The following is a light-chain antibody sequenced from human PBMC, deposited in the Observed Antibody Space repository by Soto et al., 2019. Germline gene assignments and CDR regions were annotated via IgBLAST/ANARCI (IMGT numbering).Light chain of an antibody. J-gene: IGKJ2*01. CDR1: QSLVYSDGKTY. Sequence: DVVLTQSPLFLPVTLGQSASISCRSRQSLVYSDGKTYLSWFHQRPGQSPWRLIYKVSVRDPGVPDRFSGSGSGTGFTLRISRVEAEDVGVYYCMQGTHRPPYTFGQGTKLEIQ. V-gene: IGKV2-30*01. CDR2: KVS. CDR3: MQGTHRPPYT.